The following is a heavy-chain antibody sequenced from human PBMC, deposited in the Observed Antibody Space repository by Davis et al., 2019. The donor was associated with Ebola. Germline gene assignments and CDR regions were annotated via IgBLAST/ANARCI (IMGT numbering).Heavy chain of an antibody. V-gene: IGHV4-59*08. J-gene: IGHJ5*02. Sequence: SETLSLTCTVSGGSISSYYWSWIRQPPGKGLEWIGYIYYSGSTNYNPSLKSRVTISVDTSKNQSSLKLSSVTAADTAVYYCARHAVWFDPWGQGTLVTVSS. CDR3: ARHAVWFDP. CDR2: IYYSGST. CDR1: GGSISSYY.